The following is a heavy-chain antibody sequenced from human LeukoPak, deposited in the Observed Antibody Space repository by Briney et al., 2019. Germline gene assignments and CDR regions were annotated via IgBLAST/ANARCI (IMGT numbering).Heavy chain of an antibody. CDR3: ARAPHIAATLGFDY. V-gene: IGHV3-21*01. J-gene: IGHJ4*02. CDR2: ISTDSHYI. Sequence: GGSLRLSCAASGFTFSAFAMNWVRLPPGKGLEWVSSISTDSHYIYYADSVKGRFSTSRDNAKNALYLQMDSLRAEDTAVYYCARAPHIAATLGFDYWGQGTLVTVSS. D-gene: IGHD2-15*01. CDR1: GFTFSAFA.